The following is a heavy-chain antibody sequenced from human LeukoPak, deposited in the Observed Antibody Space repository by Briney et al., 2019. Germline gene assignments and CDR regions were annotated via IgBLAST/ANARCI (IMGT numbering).Heavy chain of an antibody. CDR3: ARDLAARRFVDY. D-gene: IGHD6-6*01. CDR1: GYTFTGYY. J-gene: IGHJ4*02. V-gene: IGHV1-2*02. Sequence: ASVKVSCKASGYTFTGYYMHWVRQAPGQGLEWMGWINPNSGGTNFAQKFQGRITMTRDTSISTAYMELSRLIYDDTAVYFCARDLAARRFVDYWGQGTLVTVSS. CDR2: INPNSGGT.